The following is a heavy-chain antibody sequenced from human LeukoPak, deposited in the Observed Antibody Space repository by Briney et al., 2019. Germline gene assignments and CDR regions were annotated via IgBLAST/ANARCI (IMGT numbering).Heavy chain of an antibody. CDR2: IHYSGSS. CDR3: VLAPNSNWFDF. D-gene: IGHD2-8*01. CDR1: GDSTNNFY. J-gene: IGHJ5*01. V-gene: IGHV4-59*03. Sequence: KPSETLSLTCTVSGDSTNNFYWNWIRQSPGKGLEWIGNIHYSGSSVYNPSLQSRVTITIDTSRRQFFLKLNSVTAADTAVYFCVLAPNSNWFDFWGPGTLVTVSS.